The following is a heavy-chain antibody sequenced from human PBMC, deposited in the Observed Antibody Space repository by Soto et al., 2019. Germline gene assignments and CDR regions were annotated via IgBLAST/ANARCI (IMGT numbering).Heavy chain of an antibody. CDR1: GGSISSGDYY. CDR3: ARLILGYCSGGSCYWFDP. D-gene: IGHD2-15*01. V-gene: IGHV4-30-4*01. J-gene: IGHJ5*02. CDR2: IYYSGST. Sequence: SETLSLTCTVSGGSISSGDYYWSWIRQPPGKGLEWIGYIYYSGSTYYNPSLKSRVTISVDTSKNQFSLKLSSVTAADTAVYYCARLILGYCSGGSCYWFDPWGQGTLVTVSS.